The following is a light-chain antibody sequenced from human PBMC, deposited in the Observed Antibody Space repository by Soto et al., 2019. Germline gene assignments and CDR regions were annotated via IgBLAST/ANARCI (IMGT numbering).Light chain of an antibody. Sequence: ALQMTQSPSSLSASVGDRVTITCRASQDIRTELGWYQQKPGKAPKLLIYGATTLQSGVPSRFSGSGSGTDFTLTISGLHPEDFATYYCLQDYTYPRTFGQGTKVEVK. V-gene: IGKV1-6*01. CDR1: QDIRTE. CDR2: GAT. CDR3: LQDYTYPRT. J-gene: IGKJ1*01.